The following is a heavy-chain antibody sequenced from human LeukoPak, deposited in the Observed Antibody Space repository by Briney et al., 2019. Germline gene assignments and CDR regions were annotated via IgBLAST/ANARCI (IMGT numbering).Heavy chain of an antibody. D-gene: IGHD5-24*01. J-gene: IGHJ6*02. V-gene: IGHV3-43*02. CDR2: ISGDGGST. CDR3: AKDIGDGYNGYYYYGMDV. CDR1: GFTFDDYA. Sequence: GGSLRLSCAASGFTFDDYAMHWVRQAPGKGLEWVSLISGDGGSTYYADSVKGRFTISRDNSKNSLYLQMNSLRTEDTALYYCAKDIGDGYNGYYYYGMDVWGQRTTVTVSS.